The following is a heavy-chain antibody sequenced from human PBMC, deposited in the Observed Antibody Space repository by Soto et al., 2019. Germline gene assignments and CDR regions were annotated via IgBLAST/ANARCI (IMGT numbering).Heavy chain of an antibody. D-gene: IGHD2-2*01. CDR2: IYYSGST. CDR3: ARIIVVVPAAMLAPYYYYMDV. J-gene: IGHJ6*03. Sequence: QVQLQESGPGLVKPSETLSLTCTVSGGSISSYYWSWIRQPPGKGLEWIGYIYYSGSTNYNPSLKSRVTISVDTSKNQFSLKLSSVTAADTAVYYCARIIVVVPAAMLAPYYYYMDVWGKGTTVTVSS. V-gene: IGHV4-59*01. CDR1: GGSISSYY.